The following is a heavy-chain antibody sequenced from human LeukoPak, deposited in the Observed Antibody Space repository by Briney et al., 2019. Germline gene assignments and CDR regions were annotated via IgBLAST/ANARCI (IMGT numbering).Heavy chain of an antibody. D-gene: IGHD2-21*02. J-gene: IGHJ3*02. Sequence: PSETLSLTCAVYGGSFSGYYWSWIRQPPGKGLEWIGYIYYSGSTYYNPSLKSRVTISVDTSKNQFSLKLSSVTAADTAVYYCARKSAACGGDCYWAFDIWGQGTMVTVSS. CDR3: ARKSAACGGDCYWAFDI. CDR1: GGSFSGYY. CDR2: IYYSGST. V-gene: IGHV4-34*01.